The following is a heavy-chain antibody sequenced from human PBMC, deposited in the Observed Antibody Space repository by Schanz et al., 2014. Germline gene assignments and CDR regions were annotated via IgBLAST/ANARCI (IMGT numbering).Heavy chain of an antibody. Sequence: QVQLQESGPGLVKPSQTPSLTCNVSGDSMSSGGYYWNWIRQHPGKGLEWIGYIYDSGNTYYNPSLKSRVTMSIDTSENQFSLNLRSVTGADTAVYYCARLVGPSFYYGMDVWGQGTTVTVSS. J-gene: IGHJ6*02. CDR3: ARLVGPSFYYGMDV. V-gene: IGHV4-31*03. CDR2: IYDSGNT. D-gene: IGHD2-15*01. CDR1: GDSMSSGGYY.